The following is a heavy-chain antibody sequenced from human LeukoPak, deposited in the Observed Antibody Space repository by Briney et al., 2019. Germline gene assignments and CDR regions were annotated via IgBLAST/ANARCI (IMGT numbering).Heavy chain of an antibody. CDR3: TRDLAFYYYDSSGYFGAFDI. CDR2: ITSSSNYI. V-gene: IGHV3-21*01. J-gene: IGHJ3*02. D-gene: IGHD3-22*01. CDR1: GFTFSSLS. Sequence: GGSLRLSCAASGFTFSSLSMNWVRQARGKGLEWVSSITSSSNYIHYADSVKGRFTISRDNAKNSLYLQMNSLRAEDTAVYYCTRDLAFYYYDSSGYFGAFDIWGQGTMVTVSS.